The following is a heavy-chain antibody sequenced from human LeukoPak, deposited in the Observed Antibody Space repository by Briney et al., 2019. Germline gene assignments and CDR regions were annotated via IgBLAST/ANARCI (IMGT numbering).Heavy chain of an antibody. CDR3: ARDRSVQLWFKHHNWFDP. V-gene: IGHV1-69*06. Sequence: GSSVKVSCKASGGTFTSYAISWGRQAPGQGLEWMGGIIPIFGTANYAQKFQGRVTITADKSTSTAYMELSSLRSEDTAVYYCARDRSVQLWFKHHNWFDPWGQGTLVTVSS. CDR2: IIPIFGTA. D-gene: IGHD5-18*01. CDR1: GGTFTSYA. J-gene: IGHJ5*02.